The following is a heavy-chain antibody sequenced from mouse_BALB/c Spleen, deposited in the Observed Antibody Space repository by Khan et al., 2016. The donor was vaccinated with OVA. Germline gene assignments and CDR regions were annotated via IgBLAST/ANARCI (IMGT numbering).Heavy chain of an antibody. CDR2: ISSGDTT. CDR1: GFTFSNYG. J-gene: IGHJ3*01. Sequence: EVELVESGGGLVKPGGSLKLSCAASGFTFSNYGVSWVRQTPEKRLEWVASISSGDTTYYPDSVKGRFTISRDNARNILYLQMSSLRSEDTAMYYCARDYWFAYWGQGTLGSVSA. CDR3: ARDYWFAY. V-gene: IGHV5-6-5*01.